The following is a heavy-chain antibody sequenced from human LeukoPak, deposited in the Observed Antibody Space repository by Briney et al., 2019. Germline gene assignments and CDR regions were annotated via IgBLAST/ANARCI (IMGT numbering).Heavy chain of an antibody. CDR1: GGSFSGYY. D-gene: IGHD5-12*01. J-gene: IGHJ4*02. Sequence: PSETLSLTCAVCGGSFSGYYWSWIRQPPGKGLEWIGEINHSGSTNYNPSLKSRVTISVDTSKNQFSLKLSSVTAADTAVYYCAREVATTRKFDCWGQGTLVIVSS. V-gene: IGHV4-34*01. CDR3: AREVATTRKFDC. CDR2: INHSGST.